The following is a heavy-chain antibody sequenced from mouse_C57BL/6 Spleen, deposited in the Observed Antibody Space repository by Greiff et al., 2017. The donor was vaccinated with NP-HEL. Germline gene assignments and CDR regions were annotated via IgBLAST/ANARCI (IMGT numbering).Heavy chain of an antibody. CDR2: ISDGGSYT. V-gene: IGHV5-4*01. Sequence: DVHLVESGGGLVKPGGSLKLSCAASGFTFSSYAMSWVRQTPEKRLEWVATISDGGSYTYYPDNVKGRFTISRDNAKNNLYLQMSHLKSEDTAMYYCARERGSITFDYWGQGTTLTVSS. CDR1: GFTFSSYA. CDR3: ARERGSITFDY. J-gene: IGHJ2*01. D-gene: IGHD1-1*01.